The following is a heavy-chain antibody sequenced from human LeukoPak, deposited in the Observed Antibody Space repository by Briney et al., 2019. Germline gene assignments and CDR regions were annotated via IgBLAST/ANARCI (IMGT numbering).Heavy chain of an antibody. CDR2: INAGNGNT. D-gene: IGHD3-16*01. Sequence: GASVKVSCKASGYTFTSYAMHWVRQAPGKGLGWLGWINAGNGNTKYSQKFQGRVTITRDTSASTAYMELSSLRSEDTAVYYCARDPYDYYYYGMDVWGKGTTVTVSS. J-gene: IGHJ6*04. V-gene: IGHV1-3*01. CDR1: GYTFTSYA. CDR3: ARDPYDYYYYGMDV.